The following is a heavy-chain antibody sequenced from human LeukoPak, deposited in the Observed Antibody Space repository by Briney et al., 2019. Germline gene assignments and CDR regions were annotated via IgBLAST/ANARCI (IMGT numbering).Heavy chain of an antibody. D-gene: IGHD6-13*01. CDR3: AKGRGAAAGCIDY. V-gene: IGHV3-23*01. Sequence: PGGSLRLSCAASGFTFRSYAMSWVRQAPGEGLEWVSAIIGSGGSTYYADSVKGRFTISRDNSKNTLYLQMNSLRAEDTAVYYCAKGRGAAAGCIDYWGQGTLVTVSS. J-gene: IGHJ4*02. CDR2: IIGSGGST. CDR1: GFTFRSYA.